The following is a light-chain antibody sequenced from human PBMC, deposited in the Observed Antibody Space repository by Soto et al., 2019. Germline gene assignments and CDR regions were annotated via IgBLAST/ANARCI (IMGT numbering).Light chain of an antibody. CDR3: SSYTSSSTLLYV. Sequence: QSVLTQPASVSGSPGQSITISCTGTSSDVGGYNYVSWYQQHPGKAPKLMIYDVSNRPAGVSNRCSGSKSGNTASLTISGLQAEEEPDYYCSSYTSSSTLLYVFGTGTKLTVL. CDR2: DVS. V-gene: IGLV2-14*01. CDR1: SSDVGGYNY. J-gene: IGLJ1*01.